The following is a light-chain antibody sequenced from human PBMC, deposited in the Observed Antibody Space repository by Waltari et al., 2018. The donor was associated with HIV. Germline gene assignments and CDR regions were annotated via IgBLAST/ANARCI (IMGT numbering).Light chain of an antibody. CDR3: SSYISTTTL. V-gene: IGLV2-14*01. J-gene: IGLJ1*01. CDR2: EVS. CDR1: SRDIGHYQY. Sequence: QSAPTQPASVSGSPGPSLTISCTGTSRDIGHYQYVSWYQQSPGQAPKLMIYEVSNRPSGVSNRFSGSKSGNTASLTISGLQAEDEADYYCSSYISTTTLFGTGTKVTVL.